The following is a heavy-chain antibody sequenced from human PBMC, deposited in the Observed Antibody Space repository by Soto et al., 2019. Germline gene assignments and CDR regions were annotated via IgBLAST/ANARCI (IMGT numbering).Heavy chain of an antibody. CDR3: ARASRAPYSSSWYENYYYYGMDV. J-gene: IGHJ6*02. D-gene: IGHD6-13*01. Sequence: SSETLSLTCTVSGGSISSYYLSWIRQPAGKGLEWIGRIYTSGSTNYNPSLKSRVTMSVDTSKNQFSLKLSSVTAADTAVYYCARASRAPYSSSWYENYYYYGMDVWGQGTTVTVSS. CDR1: GGSISSYY. CDR2: IYTSGST. V-gene: IGHV4-4*07.